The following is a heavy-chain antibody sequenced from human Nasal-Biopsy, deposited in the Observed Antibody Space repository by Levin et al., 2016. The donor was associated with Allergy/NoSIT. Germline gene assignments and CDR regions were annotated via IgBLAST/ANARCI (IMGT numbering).Heavy chain of an antibody. J-gene: IGHJ6*02. D-gene: IGHD1-26*01. CDR2: ISVYNGKA. Sequence: ASVKVSCKASGYNFPSYGISWVRQAPGQGLEWMGWISVYNGKANYAQKLQGRVTMTTDTSTNTAYMDLTSLESGDTAVYYCARDLSGSYYGRGHYYYGADVWGQGTTVTVSS. CDR1: GYNFPSYG. V-gene: IGHV1-18*01. CDR3: ARDLSGSYYGRGHYYYGADV.